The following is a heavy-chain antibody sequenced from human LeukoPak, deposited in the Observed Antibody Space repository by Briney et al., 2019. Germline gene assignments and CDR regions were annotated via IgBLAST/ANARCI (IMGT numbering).Heavy chain of an antibody. CDR1: GYTFTGYH. CDR3: ARDYCSSTSCLFDY. V-gene: IGHV1-2*06. J-gene: IGHJ4*02. D-gene: IGHD2-2*01. Sequence: VASVKVSCKASGYTFTGYHMHWVRQAPGQGLECMGRINPDSGDTNYAQKFQGRVTMTRDTSISTAYMELSRLRSDDTAVYYCARDYCSSTSCLFDYWGQGTLVTVSS. CDR2: INPDSGDT.